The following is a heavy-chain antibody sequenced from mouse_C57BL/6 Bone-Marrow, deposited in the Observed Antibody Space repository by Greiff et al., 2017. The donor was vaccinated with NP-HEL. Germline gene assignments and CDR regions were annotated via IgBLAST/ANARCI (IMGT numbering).Heavy chain of an antibody. D-gene: IGHD2-3*01. CDR2: IDPADGNT. V-gene: IGHV14-3*01. J-gene: IGHJ4*01. CDR1: GYSFTDYY. Sequence: EVQLQQSGPELVKPGASVKISCKASGYSFTDYYMNWVKQRPGQGLEWIGRIDPADGNTKYTPKFQGKATITADTSSNTAYLQLSSLTSEDTAIYYCARWLLRYAMDYWGQGTSVTVSS. CDR3: ARWLLRYAMDY.